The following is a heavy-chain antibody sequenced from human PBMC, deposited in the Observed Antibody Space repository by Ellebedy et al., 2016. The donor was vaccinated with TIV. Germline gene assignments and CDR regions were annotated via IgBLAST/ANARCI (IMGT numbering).Heavy chain of an antibody. D-gene: IGHD3-16*02. Sequence: MPSETLSLTCTVSGGSISSSSYYWGWIRQPPGKGLEWIGYIYYSGSTYYNPSLKSRVTISVDTSKNQFSLKLSSVTAADTAVYYCARSLRLGELSLKHWGQGTLVTVSS. CDR2: IYYSGST. V-gene: IGHV4-31*03. CDR3: ARSLRLGELSLKH. J-gene: IGHJ4*02. CDR1: GGSISSSSYY.